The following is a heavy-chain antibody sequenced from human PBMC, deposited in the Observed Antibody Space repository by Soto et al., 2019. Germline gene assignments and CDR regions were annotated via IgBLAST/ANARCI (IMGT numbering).Heavy chain of an antibody. CDR1: GYTFTGYY. V-gene: IGHV1-2*02. J-gene: IGHJ5*02. D-gene: IGHD3-3*01. CDR3: ANVMILRFSEWSTSDDP. Sequence: ASVKVSCQASGYTFTGYYMHWVRQAPGQGLEWMGWINPNSGGTYYADSVKGRFTISRDNSNNAVFLQMNSLRADDTAVYYCANVMILRFSEWSTSDDPWGQGTLVTVS. CDR2: INPNSGGT.